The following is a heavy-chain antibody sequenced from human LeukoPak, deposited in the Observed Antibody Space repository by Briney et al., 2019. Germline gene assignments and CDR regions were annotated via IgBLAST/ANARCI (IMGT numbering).Heavy chain of an antibody. CDR1: GYTFTSYG. D-gene: IGHD2-15*01. Sequence: ASVKVSCKASGYTFTSYGISWVRQAPGQGLEWMGWISAYNGNTNYAQKLQGRVTMTTDTSTSTAYMELRSLRSDDTAVYYCARETRPKVVVAATPYNWFDPWGQGTLVTVSS. J-gene: IGHJ5*02. V-gene: IGHV1-18*01. CDR3: ARETRPKVVVAATPYNWFDP. CDR2: ISAYNGNT.